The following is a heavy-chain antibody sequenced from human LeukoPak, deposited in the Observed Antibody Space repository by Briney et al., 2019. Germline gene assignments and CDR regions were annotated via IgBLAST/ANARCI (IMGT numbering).Heavy chain of an antibody. V-gene: IGHV3-15*01. J-gene: IGHJ4*02. CDR3: TTDHGFGEFTY. Sequence: GGSLRLSCAASGFTFSNAWMSWVRQAPGKGLEWVGRIKNKTDGGTTDYAAPVKGRFTISRDDSKNTLYLQMNSLKTEDTAVYYCTTDHGFGEFTYWGQGTLVTVSS. CDR2: IKNKTDGGTT. CDR1: GFTFSNAW. D-gene: IGHD3-10*01.